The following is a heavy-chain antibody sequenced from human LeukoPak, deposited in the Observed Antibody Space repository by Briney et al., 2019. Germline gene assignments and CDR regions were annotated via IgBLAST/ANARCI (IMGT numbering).Heavy chain of an antibody. CDR1: GGSINSGDNY. J-gene: IGHJ4*02. V-gene: IGHV4-61*08. D-gene: IGHD5-18*01. CDR2: IYYSGST. CDR3: ASLSYGYYFDY. Sequence: PSETLSLTCTVSGGSINSGDNYWSWIRQPPGKGLEWIGYIYYSGSTNYNPSLKSRVTISVDTSKNQFSLKLSSVTAADTAVYYCASLSYGYYFDYWGQGTLVTVSS.